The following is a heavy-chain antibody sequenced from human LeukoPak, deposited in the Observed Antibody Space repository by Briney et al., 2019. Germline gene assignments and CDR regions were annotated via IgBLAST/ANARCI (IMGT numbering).Heavy chain of an antibody. Sequence: SETLSLTCTVSGGSISSYYWSWIRQPPGKGLEWIGYIYYSGSTNYNPSLKSRVTISVDTSKNQFSLKLSSVTAADTAVYYCARHEEDYGRGFDYWGQGTQVTVSS. CDR3: ARHEEDYGRGFDY. V-gene: IGHV4-59*08. D-gene: IGHD4-17*01. J-gene: IGHJ4*02. CDR1: GGSISSYY. CDR2: IYYSGST.